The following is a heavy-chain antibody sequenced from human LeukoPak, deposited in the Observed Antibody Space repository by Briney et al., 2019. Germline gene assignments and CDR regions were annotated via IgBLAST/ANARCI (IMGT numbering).Heavy chain of an antibody. V-gene: IGHV3-30*02. CDR3: AKDMEDSSAWYFDY. J-gene: IGHJ4*02. D-gene: IGHD3-22*01. CDR1: GFTFNSYG. Sequence: GGSLRLSCAASGFTFNSYGMHWVRQAPGKGLEWVAFIRYDGSNKYYADPVKGRFTISRDNSKNTLYLQMNSLRAEDTAVYYCAKDMEDSSAWYFDYWGQGTLVTVSS. CDR2: IRYDGSNK.